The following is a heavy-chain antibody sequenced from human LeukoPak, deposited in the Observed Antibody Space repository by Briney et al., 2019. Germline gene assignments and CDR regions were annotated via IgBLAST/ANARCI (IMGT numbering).Heavy chain of an antibody. CDR3: ARHTVEGVTARFDP. V-gene: IGHV1-3*01. CDR1: GYTFTSYA. CDR2: INAGNGNT. J-gene: IGHJ5*02. D-gene: IGHD3-16*01. Sequence: ASVKVSCEASGYTFTSYAMHWVRQAPGQRLEWMGWINAGNGNTKYSQKFQGRVTITRDTSASTAYMELSSLRSEDTAVYYCARHTVEGVTARFDPWGQGTLVTVSS.